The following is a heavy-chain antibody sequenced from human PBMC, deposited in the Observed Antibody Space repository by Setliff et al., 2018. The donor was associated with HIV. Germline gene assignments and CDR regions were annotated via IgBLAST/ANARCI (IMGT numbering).Heavy chain of an antibody. Sequence: PGGSLRLSCAASGFTFDDYAMHWVRQAPGKGLEWVSGISWNSGSIGYADSVKGRFTISRDNSKNTLYLQMNSLRAEDTAVYYCARDSIYNYDSSGYYAYWGQGTLVTVSS. D-gene: IGHD3-22*01. CDR2: ISWNSGSI. CDR1: GFTFDDYA. J-gene: IGHJ4*02. V-gene: IGHV3-9*01. CDR3: ARDSIYNYDSSGYYAY.